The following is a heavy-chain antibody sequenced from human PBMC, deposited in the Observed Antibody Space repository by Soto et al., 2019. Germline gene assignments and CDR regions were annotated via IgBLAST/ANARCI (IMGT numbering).Heavy chain of an antibody. CDR2: IKQDGGEK. CDR1: GFTFSSYW. V-gene: IGHV3-7*03. D-gene: IGHD2-2*01. CDR3: AQTSVLLPAATNRGAPYNYYDLDV. J-gene: IGHJ6*02. Sequence: EVQLVESGGGLVQPGGSLRVSCAASGFTFSSYWMSWVRQAPGKGLEWVANIKQDGGEKKYVDSVKGRFIISRDNAKNSLYLQMNSLRAEDTAVYYCAQTSVLLPAATNRGAPYNYYDLDVWGRGTTVTVSS.